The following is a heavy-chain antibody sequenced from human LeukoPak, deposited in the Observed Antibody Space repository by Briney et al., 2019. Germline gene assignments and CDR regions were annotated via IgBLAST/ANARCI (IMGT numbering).Heavy chain of an antibody. CDR3: ASTGEYFDWFPYYGMDV. Sequence: SETLSLTCTVSGGSISSSSYYWGWIHQPPGKGLEWIGSIYYSGSTYYNPSLKSRVTISVDTSKNQFSLKLSSVTAADTAVYYCASTGEYFDWFPYYGMDVWGQGTTVTVSS. CDR2: IYYSGST. D-gene: IGHD3-9*01. J-gene: IGHJ6*02. V-gene: IGHV4-39*07. CDR1: GGSISSSSYY.